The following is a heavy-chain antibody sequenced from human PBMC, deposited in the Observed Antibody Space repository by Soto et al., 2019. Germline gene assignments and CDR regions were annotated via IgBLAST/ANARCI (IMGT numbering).Heavy chain of an antibody. V-gene: IGHV4-31*03. CDR3: ARDWVYSYGYFDD. CDR1: VGFMNTVVLS. J-gene: IGHJ1*01. D-gene: IGHD5-18*01. CDR2: IYYRGGT. Sequence: TLSLTCTVAVGFMNTVVLSWSWRRQHPGERLEWIGDIYYRGGTYHNPSLKSRVTISVDTSKNQVSLKLSSVTGADTAVDDWARDWVYSYGYFDDWGRGALVLVSS.